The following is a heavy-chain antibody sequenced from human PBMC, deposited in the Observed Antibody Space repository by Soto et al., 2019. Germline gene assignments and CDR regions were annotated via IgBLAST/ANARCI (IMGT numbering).Heavy chain of an antibody. CDR2: IYYSDSI. CDR3: ARAYYDASGYGLDP. D-gene: IGHD3-22*01. J-gene: IGHJ5*02. CDR1: GGSISSGY. Sequence: QVQLQESGPGLVKPSETLSLTCTVSGGSISSGYWSWIRQPPGKGLEWIGYIYYSDSINYNPSLKSRVIISVDTSKNQFSLSLNSVTAADTAVYSCARAYYDASGYGLDPWGQGTLITVSS. V-gene: IGHV4-59*01.